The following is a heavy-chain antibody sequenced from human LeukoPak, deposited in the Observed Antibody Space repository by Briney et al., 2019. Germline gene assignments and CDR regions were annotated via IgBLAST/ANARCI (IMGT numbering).Heavy chain of an antibody. V-gene: IGHV3-30*04. CDR3: ARGLYYYDSSGYYYGTFDY. D-gene: IGHD3-22*01. CDR2: ISYDGSNK. CDR1: GFTFSSYA. Sequence: PGGSLRLSCAASGFTFSSYAMHWVRQAPGKGLEWVAVISYDGSNKYYADSVKGRFTISRDNSKNTLYLQMNSLRAEDTAVYYCARGLYYYDSSGYYYGTFDYWGQGTLVTVSS. J-gene: IGHJ4*02.